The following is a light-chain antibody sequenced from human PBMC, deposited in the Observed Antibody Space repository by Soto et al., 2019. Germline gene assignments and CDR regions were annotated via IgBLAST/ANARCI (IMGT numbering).Light chain of an antibody. J-gene: IGKJ1*01. CDR2: KAS. Sequence: DNQMTQSPSTLSASVGDRVIITCRASQSISSWLAWYPQKPGKAPKILFYKASSLESGVPSRFSGSGSGTEFTLTISSLQPDHFATYYCQQYNSYPPWTFGQGTKVEIK. CDR1: QSISSW. V-gene: IGKV1-5*03. CDR3: QQYNSYPPWT.